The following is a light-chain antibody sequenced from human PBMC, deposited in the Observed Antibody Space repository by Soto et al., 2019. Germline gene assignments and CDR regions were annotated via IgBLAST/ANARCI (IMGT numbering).Light chain of an antibody. CDR2: EAS. J-gene: IGKJ1*01. V-gene: IGKV1-5*03. CDR1: QSISAW. Sequence: DIPLTQSPSTLSASVGDNVTLTCRASQSISAWLAWYQQKPGEAPKLVIYEASSLESGVPSRFSGSGSGTQFTLTISTLRPDDFATYYCQQYISYPGTFGQGTKVEIK. CDR3: QQYISYPGT.